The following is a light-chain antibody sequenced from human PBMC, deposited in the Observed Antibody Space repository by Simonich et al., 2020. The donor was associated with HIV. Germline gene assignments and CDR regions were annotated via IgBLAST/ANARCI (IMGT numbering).Light chain of an antibody. Sequence: QSALTQPRSVSGSPGQSVTISCTGSSSDVGGYDYVSWYQQHPGKSPKLRIYDVNKRPSGVPDRFAGSKSGNTASLTISGLQAEDEADYYCCSYAGSYTWVFGGGTKLTVL. CDR1: SSDVGGYDY. CDR2: DVN. V-gene: IGLV2-11*01. CDR3: CSYAGSYTWV. J-gene: IGLJ3*02.